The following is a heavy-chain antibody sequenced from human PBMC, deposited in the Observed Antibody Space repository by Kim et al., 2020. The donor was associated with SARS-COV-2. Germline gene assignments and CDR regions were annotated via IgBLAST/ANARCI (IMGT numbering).Heavy chain of an antibody. J-gene: IGHJ6*02. D-gene: IGHD6-13*01. CDR3: ARPMLPGYSSSWYTGLFFSYCGMDV. CDR1: GFTFSSYA. Sequence: GGSLRLSCAASGFTFSSYAMHWVRQAPGKGLEWVAVISYDGSNKYYADSVKGRFTISRDNSKNKLYLQMNSLRAEDTAVYYCARPMLPGYSSSWYTGLFFSYCGMDVWGQGTTVTVSS. CDR2: ISYDGSNK. V-gene: IGHV3-30*04.